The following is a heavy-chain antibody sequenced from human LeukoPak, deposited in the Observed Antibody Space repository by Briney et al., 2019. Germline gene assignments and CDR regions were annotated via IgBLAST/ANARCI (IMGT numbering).Heavy chain of an antibody. V-gene: IGHV4-34*01. CDR1: GFTFSSYG. Sequence: PGGSLRLSCAASGFTFSSYGMHWIRQPPGKGLEWIGEINHSGSTNYNPSLKSRVTISVDTSKNQFSLKLSSVTAADTAVYYCARGGRDYSSSYYFDYWGQGTLVTVSS. CDR2: INHSGST. CDR3: ARGGRDYSSSYYFDY. J-gene: IGHJ4*02. D-gene: IGHD6-13*01.